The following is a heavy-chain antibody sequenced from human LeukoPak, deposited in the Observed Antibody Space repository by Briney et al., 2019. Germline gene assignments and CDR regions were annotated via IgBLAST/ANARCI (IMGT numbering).Heavy chain of an antibody. Sequence: ASVTVSCKASGYTFTSYGISWVRQAPGQGLEWMGWISAYNGNTNYAQKLQGRVTMTTDTSTSTAYMELRSLRSDDTAVYYCARAREEYSSSWFFYWGQGTLVTVSS. CDR1: GYTFTSYG. CDR2: ISAYNGNT. CDR3: ARAREEYSSSWFFY. D-gene: IGHD6-13*01. J-gene: IGHJ4*02. V-gene: IGHV1-18*01.